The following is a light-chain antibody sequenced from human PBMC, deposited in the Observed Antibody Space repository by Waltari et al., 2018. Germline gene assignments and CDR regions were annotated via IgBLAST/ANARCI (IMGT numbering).Light chain of an antibody. Sequence: DIQMTQSRSTLSASVGDRVTITCRARQSISSWLAWYQQKPGKAPKLLIYKASSLESGVPSRFSGSGSGTEFTLTISSLQPDDFATYYCQQYNSYPWTFGQGTKVEIK. J-gene: IGKJ1*01. CDR1: QSISSW. CDR2: KAS. V-gene: IGKV1-5*03. CDR3: QQYNSYPWT.